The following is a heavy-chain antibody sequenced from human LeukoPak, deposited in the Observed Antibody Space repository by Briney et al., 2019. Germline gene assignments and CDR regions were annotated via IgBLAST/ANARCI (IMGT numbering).Heavy chain of an antibody. CDR1: GFTFSGYA. J-gene: IGHJ6*02. CDR3: AKGPGTSYLVYYYGMDV. V-gene: IGHV3-23*01. CDR2: ISGSGGST. D-gene: IGHD1-7*01. Sequence: PGGSLRLSCAASGFTFSGYAMSWVRQAPGKGLEWVSAISGSGGSTYYADSVKGRFTISRDNSKNTLYLQMNSLRAEDTAVYYCAKGPGTSYLVYYYGMDVWGQGTTVTVSS.